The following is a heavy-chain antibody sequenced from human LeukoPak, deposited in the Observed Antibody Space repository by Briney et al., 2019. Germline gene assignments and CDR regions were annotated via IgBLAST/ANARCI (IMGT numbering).Heavy chain of an antibody. CDR2: VNPADSNT. D-gene: IGHD3-3*01. CDR3: ARHVRGNDSRNLQC. Sequence: GESLKISCKGSGYSFTNYWIGWVRQMPGKGLEWMGIVNPADSNTKYSPSFQGQVTILVDKSISTAYLQWSSLKASDTAMYYCARHVRGNDSRNLQCWGQGTLVTVSS. CDR1: GYSFTNYW. J-gene: IGHJ4*02. V-gene: IGHV5-51*01.